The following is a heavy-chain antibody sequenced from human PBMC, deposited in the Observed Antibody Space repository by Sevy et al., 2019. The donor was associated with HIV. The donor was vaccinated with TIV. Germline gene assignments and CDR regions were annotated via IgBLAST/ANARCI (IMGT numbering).Heavy chain of an antibody. V-gene: IGHV1-69*13. J-gene: IGHJ3*02. Sequence: ASVKVSCKASGGTFSSYAISWVRQAPGQGLEWMGGIIPTFGTANYAQKFQGRVTITADESTSTAYMELSSLRSEDTAVYYCARDRMITFGGVIERSAFDIWGQGTMVTVSS. CDR1: GGTFSSYA. D-gene: IGHD3-16*02. CDR2: IIPTFGTA. CDR3: ARDRMITFGGVIERSAFDI.